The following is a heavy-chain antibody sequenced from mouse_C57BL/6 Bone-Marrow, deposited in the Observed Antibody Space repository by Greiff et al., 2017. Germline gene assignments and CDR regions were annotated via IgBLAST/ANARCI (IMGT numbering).Heavy chain of an antibody. V-gene: IGHV1-22*01. CDR1: GYTFTDYN. Sequence: EVQLVESGPELVKPGASVKMSCKASGYTFTDYNMHWVKQSHGKSLEWIGYINPNNGGTSYNQKFKGKATLTVNKSSSTAYMELRSLTSEDSAVYYCARRLWHDRGNFDYWGQGTTLTVSS. CDR3: ARRLWHDRGNFDY. J-gene: IGHJ2*01. D-gene: IGHD1-1*02. CDR2: INPNNGGT.